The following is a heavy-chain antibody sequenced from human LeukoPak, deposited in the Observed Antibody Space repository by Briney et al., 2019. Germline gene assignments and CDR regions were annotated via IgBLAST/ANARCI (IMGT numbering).Heavy chain of an antibody. CDR1: GYTFTSYY. CDR2: INPSGGST. D-gene: IGHD4-23*01. V-gene: IGHV1-46*01. Sequence: APVKVSCKASGYTFTSYYMHWVRQAPGQGLEWMGIINPSGGSTSYAQKFQGRVTMTRDTSTSTVYMELSSLRSEDTAVYYCARDREDDYGGNRHLDYWGQGTLVTVSS. J-gene: IGHJ4*02. CDR3: ARDREDDYGGNRHLDY.